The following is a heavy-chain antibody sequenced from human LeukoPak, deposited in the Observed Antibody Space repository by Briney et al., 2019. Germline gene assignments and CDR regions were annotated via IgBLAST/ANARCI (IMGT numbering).Heavy chain of an antibody. CDR3: ARDGGSGHEAPFQH. CDR2: ISGGGGST. V-gene: IGHV3-23*01. J-gene: IGHJ1*01. Sequence: GGSLRLSCAASGFTFTSYSMNWVRQAPGKGLEWVSTISGGGGSTYYADSVKGRFTISRDNSKNTLYLQVNSLRAEDTAVYYCARDGGSGHEAPFQHWGQGTLVTVSS. D-gene: IGHD3-10*01. CDR1: GFTFTSYS.